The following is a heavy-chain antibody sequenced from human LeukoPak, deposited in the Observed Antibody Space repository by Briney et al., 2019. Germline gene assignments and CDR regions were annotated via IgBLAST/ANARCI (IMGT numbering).Heavy chain of an antibody. J-gene: IGHJ5*02. Sequence: GSLRLSCAASGFTFSSYGMHWVRQAPGKGLEWVAVISYDGSNKYYADSVKGRFTISRDNSKNALYLQMNSLRAEDTAVYYCARDLNWFDPWGQGTLVTVSS. CDR1: GFTFSSYG. CDR2: ISYDGSNK. CDR3: ARDLNWFDP. V-gene: IGHV3-30*03.